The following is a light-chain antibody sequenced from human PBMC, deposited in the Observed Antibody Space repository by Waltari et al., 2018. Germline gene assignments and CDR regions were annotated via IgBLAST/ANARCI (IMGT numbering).Light chain of an antibody. CDR2: GAS. Sequence: VLTQSPGTLSLSPGERVTLSCRASQSLTKSYFAWYQQKAGQAPRLLIYGASSRAASIPDSFSGSGSGREFTRTISRLEPEDFAVYYCQQYGSSILYTFGQGTKLEIK. J-gene: IGKJ2*01. CDR1: QSLTKSY. CDR3: QQYGSSILYT. V-gene: IGKV3-20*01.